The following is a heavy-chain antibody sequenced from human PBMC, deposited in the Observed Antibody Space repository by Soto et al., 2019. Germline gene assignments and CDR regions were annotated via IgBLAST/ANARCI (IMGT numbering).Heavy chain of an antibody. V-gene: IGHV4-39*01. CDR3: ARHRCSSSWFCSYNWNEEPLFDY. Sequence: PSETLSLTCTVSGGSISSSSYYWGWIRQPPGKGLEWIGSIYYSGSTYYNPSLKSRVTISVDTSKNQFSLKLSSVTAADTAVYYCARHRCSSSWFCSYNWNEEPLFDYWGQGTLVTVSS. CDR2: IYYSGST. J-gene: IGHJ4*02. D-gene: IGHD6-13*01. CDR1: GGSISSSSYY.